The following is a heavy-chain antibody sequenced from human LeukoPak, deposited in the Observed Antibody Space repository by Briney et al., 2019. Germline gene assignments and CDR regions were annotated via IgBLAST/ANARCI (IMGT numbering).Heavy chain of an antibody. J-gene: IGHJ5*02. D-gene: IGHD6-13*01. Sequence: PGGSLRLSCAASGFTVSSNYMSWVRQAPGKGLEWDSVIHSGGDTYYADSVKGRFTISRDNSKNTLYLQMNSLGVEDTAVYYCARNTPFSSSWYRWFGPWGQGTLVTVSS. CDR3: ARNTPFSSSWYRWFGP. V-gene: IGHV3-66*01. CDR2: IHSGGDT. CDR1: GFTVSSNY.